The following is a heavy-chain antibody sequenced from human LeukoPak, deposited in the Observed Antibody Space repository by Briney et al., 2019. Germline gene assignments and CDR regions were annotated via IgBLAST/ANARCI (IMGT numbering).Heavy chain of an antibody. V-gene: IGHV4-59*12. CDR1: GDSISSYY. CDR3: AREAYSSSRDAFDI. Sequence: SETLSLTCTVSGDSISSYYGSWIRQPPGKGLEGIGYIYYSRSTNYNPSLKSRVTISVDTSKNQFSLKLSSVTAADTAVYYCAREAYSSSRDAFDIWGQGTLVPVSS. J-gene: IGHJ3*02. D-gene: IGHD6-13*01. CDR2: IYYSRST.